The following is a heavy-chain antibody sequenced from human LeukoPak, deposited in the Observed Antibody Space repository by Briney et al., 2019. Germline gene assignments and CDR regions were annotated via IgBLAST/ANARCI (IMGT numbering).Heavy chain of an antibody. J-gene: IGHJ4*02. CDR3: AALVVIVAAVPFDN. CDR1: GFTFSSYA. Sequence: PGGSLRLSCAASGFTFSSYAMTWVRQAPGKGLEWVSAIRGGGNTYYADSVKGRFTISRDNSKNMVYLQMNSLRAEDTAVYYCAALVVIVAAVPFDNWGRGTLVTVSS. D-gene: IGHD2-15*01. CDR2: IRGGGNT. V-gene: IGHV3-23*01.